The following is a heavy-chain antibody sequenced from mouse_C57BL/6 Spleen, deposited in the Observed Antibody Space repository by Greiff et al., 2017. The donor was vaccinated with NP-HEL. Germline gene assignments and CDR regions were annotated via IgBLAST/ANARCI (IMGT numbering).Heavy chain of an antibody. CDR2: ISSGSSTI. Sequence: EVKLVESGGGLVKPGGSLKLSCAASGFTFSDYGMHWVRQAPEKGLEWVAYISSGSSTIYYADTVKGRVTISRDNAKNTLFLQMTSLRTEDTAMYYCARSIYYDLYYYAMDYWGQGTSVTVSS. CDR1: GFTFSDYG. J-gene: IGHJ4*01. V-gene: IGHV5-17*01. D-gene: IGHD2-4*01. CDR3: ARSIYYDLYYYAMDY.